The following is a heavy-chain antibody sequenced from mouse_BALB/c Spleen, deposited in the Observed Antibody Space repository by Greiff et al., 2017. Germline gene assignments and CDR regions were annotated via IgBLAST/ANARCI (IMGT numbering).Heavy chain of an antibody. V-gene: IGHV5-17*02. J-gene: IGHJ3*01. Sequence: EVMLVESGGGLVQPGGSRKLSCAASGFTFSSFGMHWVRQAPEKGLEWVAYISSGSSTIYYADTVKGRFTISRDNPKNTLFLQMTSLRSEDTAMYYCARSTTMSTFAYWGQGTLVTVSA. CDR2: ISSGSSTI. CDR3: ARSTTMSTFAY. CDR1: GFTFSSFG. D-gene: IGHD2-4*01.